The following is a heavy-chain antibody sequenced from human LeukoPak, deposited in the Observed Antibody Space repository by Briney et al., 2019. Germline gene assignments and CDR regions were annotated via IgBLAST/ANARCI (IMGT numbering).Heavy chain of an antibody. CDR3: AKDRITMIVVVDAFDI. Sequence: GGSLRLSCAASGFSFSTYGVHWVRQAPGKGLEWVAVIWYDGTNKYYAASVKGRFTISRDNSKNTVYLQMNSLRVEDTAVYYCAKDRITMIVVVDAFDIWGQGTMVTVSS. CDR1: GFSFSTYG. D-gene: IGHD3-22*01. J-gene: IGHJ3*02. V-gene: IGHV3-33*06. CDR2: IWYDGTNK.